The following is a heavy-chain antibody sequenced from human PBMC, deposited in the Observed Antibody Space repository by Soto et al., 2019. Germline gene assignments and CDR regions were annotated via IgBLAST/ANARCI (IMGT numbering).Heavy chain of an antibody. CDR1: GGSISSYY. CDR2: IYYSGST. CDR3: ARGAYYDFWSGYTPALNYYYYYGMDV. J-gene: IGHJ6*02. V-gene: IGHV4-59*01. Sequence: SETLSLTCTVSGGSISSYYWSWIRQPPGKGLEWIGYIYYSGSTNYNPSLKSRVTISVDTSKNQFSLKLSSVTAADTAVYYCARGAYYDFWSGYTPALNYYYYYGMDVWGQGTTVTVSS. D-gene: IGHD3-3*01.